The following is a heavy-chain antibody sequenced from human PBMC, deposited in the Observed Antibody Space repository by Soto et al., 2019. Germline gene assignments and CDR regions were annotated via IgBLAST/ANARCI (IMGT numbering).Heavy chain of an antibody. Sequence: GEALKXSCXRSXYSFTSYWIGWVRQMPGKGLEWMGIIYPGDSDTRYSPSFQGQVTISADKSISTAYLQWSSLKASDTAMYYCASQAVAGPKALDIWGQGTMVTVSS. V-gene: IGHV5-51*01. D-gene: IGHD6-19*01. J-gene: IGHJ3*02. CDR1: XYSFTSYW. CDR3: ASQAVAGPKALDI. CDR2: IYPGDSDT.